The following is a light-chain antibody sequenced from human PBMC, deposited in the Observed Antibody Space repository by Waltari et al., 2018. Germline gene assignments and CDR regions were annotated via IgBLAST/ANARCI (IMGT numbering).Light chain of an antibody. CDR3: QQYGISPVYT. V-gene: IGKV3-20*01. J-gene: IGKJ2*01. CDR2: GAS. CDR1: QSVRNND. Sequence: EMVLTQSPGSLSLSPGERATLSCRASQSVRNNDLAWYQHKPGQAPRLLIYGASSRATGIPDRFSGSGSGTDFSLTITGLEPEDFAVYYCQQYGISPVYTFGQGTKLEIK.